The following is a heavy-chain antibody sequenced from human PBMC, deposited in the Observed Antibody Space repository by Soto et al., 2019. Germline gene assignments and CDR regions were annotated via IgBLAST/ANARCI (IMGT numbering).Heavy chain of an antibody. V-gene: IGHV1-46*01. CDR2: TNPSDGST. CDR1: GYSLTSYY. CDR3: ARSYVTSRPIDF. D-gene: IGHD3-16*01. Sequence: VASVKVSCKASGYSLTSYYMHWVRQAPGQGLEWMGITNPSDGSTNYAQKFQGRVTMTSDTSTSTVYMEMSSLRSEDTAMYYCARSYVTSRPIDFWGQGTLVTVYS. J-gene: IGHJ4*02.